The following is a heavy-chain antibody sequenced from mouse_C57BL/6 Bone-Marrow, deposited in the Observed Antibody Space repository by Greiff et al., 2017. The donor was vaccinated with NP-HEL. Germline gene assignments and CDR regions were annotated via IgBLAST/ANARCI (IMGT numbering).Heavy chain of an antibody. V-gene: IGHV1-59*01. Sequence: QVQLQQSGAELVRPGTSVKLSCKASGYTFTSYWMHWVKQRPGQGLEWIGVIDPSDSYTNYNQKFKGKATLTVDTSSSTAYMQLSSLTSEDSAVYYCARSIYGSSYWFAYWGQGTLVTVSA. CDR2: IDPSDSYT. CDR1: GYTFTSYW. J-gene: IGHJ3*01. CDR3: ARSIYGSSYWFAY. D-gene: IGHD1-1*01.